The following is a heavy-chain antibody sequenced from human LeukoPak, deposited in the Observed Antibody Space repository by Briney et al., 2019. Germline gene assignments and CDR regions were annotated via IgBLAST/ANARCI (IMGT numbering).Heavy chain of an antibody. J-gene: IGHJ4*02. V-gene: IGHV3-23*01. CDR3: AKPRWLLRYFDY. CDR1: GFTFSSYG. CDR2: ISGSGGST. D-gene: IGHD3-22*01. Sequence: GGSLRLSCAASGFTFSSYGMHWVRQAPGKGLEWVSAISGSGGSTYYADSVKGRFTISRDNSKNTLYLQMNSLRAEDTAVYYCAKPRWLLRYFDYWGQGTLVTVSS.